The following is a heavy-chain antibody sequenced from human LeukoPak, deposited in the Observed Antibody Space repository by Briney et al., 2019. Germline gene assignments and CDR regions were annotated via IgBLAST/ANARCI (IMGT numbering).Heavy chain of an antibody. CDR3: AKDRNVIPAAIDY. D-gene: IGHD2-2*02. J-gene: IGHJ4*02. CDR1: GFTFSSYA. CDR2: ISGGGGST. V-gene: IGHV3-23*01. Sequence: GGSLRLSCAASGFTFSSYAMSGVRQAPGKGLEWVSAISGGGGSTYYADSVKGRFTISRDNSKNTLYLQMNSLRAEDTAVYYCAKDRNVIPAAIDYWGQGTLVTVSS.